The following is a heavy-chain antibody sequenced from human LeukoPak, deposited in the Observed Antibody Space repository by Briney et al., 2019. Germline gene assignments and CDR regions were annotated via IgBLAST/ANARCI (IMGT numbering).Heavy chain of an antibody. D-gene: IGHD2-2*02. Sequence: ASVKVSCKASGYTFTGYYMHWVRQAPGQGLEWMGWISAYNGNTNYAQKLQGRVTMTTDTSTSTAYMELRSLRSDDTAVYYCARDSLYCSSTSCYMGGFDYWGQGTLVTVSS. V-gene: IGHV1-18*04. CDR3: ARDSLYCSSTSCYMGGFDY. CDR2: ISAYNGNT. J-gene: IGHJ4*02. CDR1: GYTFTGYY.